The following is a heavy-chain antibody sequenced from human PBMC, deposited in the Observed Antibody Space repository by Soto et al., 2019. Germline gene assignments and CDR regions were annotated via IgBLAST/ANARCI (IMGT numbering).Heavy chain of an antibody. J-gene: IGHJ4*02. D-gene: IGHD3-16*01. V-gene: IGHV3-23*01. CDR2: ISGSGGST. CDR3: AKDRKDALEGPRGFWGEGLFGY. Sequence: EVQLLESGGGLVQPGGSLRLSCAASGFTFSSYAMSWVRQAPGKGLEWVSAISGSGGSTYYADSVKGRFTISRDNSKNTLYLQMNSLRAEDTAVYYCAKDRKDALEGPRGFWGEGLFGYWGQGTLVTVSS. CDR1: GFTFSSYA.